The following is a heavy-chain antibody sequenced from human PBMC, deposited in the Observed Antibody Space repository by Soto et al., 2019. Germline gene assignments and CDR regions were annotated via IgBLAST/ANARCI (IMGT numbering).Heavy chain of an antibody. CDR2: IHHTGTT. D-gene: IGHD5-12*01. J-gene: IGHJ4*02. CDR3: ARSSGYLPGGY. Sequence: SETLSLTCGVSGYLISSGYYWGWIRQPPGKGLEWIGIIHHTGTTYYNPSLKSQVTISVDTSNNQFSLKLTSVTAADTAVYFCARSSGYLPGGYWGQGTQVTVS. V-gene: IGHV4-38-2*01. CDR1: GYLISSGYY.